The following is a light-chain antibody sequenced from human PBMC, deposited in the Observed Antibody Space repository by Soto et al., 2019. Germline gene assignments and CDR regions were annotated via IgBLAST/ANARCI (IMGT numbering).Light chain of an antibody. V-gene: IGKV3-20*01. CDR2: GAS. J-gene: IGKJ1*01. CDR3: QQYGSWT. Sequence: EIVLTQSPGTLSVSPGERATLSCRASQSISSNYLAWYQQKPGQAPSLLIYGASSRATGIPDRFSGSGSGTDFNLTISRLEPEDSAIYYCQQYGSWTFGQGPKVEI. CDR1: QSISSNY.